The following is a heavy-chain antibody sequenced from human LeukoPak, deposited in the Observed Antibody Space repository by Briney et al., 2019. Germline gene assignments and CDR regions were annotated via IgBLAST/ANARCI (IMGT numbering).Heavy chain of an antibody. J-gene: IGHJ4*02. Sequence: ASVKVSCKASGYTSTGYYMHWVRQAPGQGLEWMGWINPNSGGTNYAQKFQGRVTMTRDTSISTAYMELSRLRSDDTAVYYCARAGSWYVLVSWDYWGQGTLVTVSS. CDR3: ARAGSWYVLVSWDY. CDR1: GYTSTGYY. D-gene: IGHD6-13*01. CDR2: INPNSGGT. V-gene: IGHV1-2*02.